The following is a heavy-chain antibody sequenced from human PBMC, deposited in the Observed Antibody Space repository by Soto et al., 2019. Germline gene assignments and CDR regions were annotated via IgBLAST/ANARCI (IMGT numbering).Heavy chain of an antibody. D-gene: IGHD6-6*01. CDR1: GDSISSGGYF. Sequence: QVQLQESGPGLVKPSQTLSLTCTVSGDSISSGGYFWNWIRQHPGKGLEWIGLIYYTGSTFYNPFLRSRGTFSVDTSKNHFSLKPTSVTAADTAVYFCARLASSSSFDFWGQGTLVTVSS. V-gene: IGHV4-31*03. CDR3: ARLASSSSFDF. J-gene: IGHJ4*02. CDR2: IYYTGST.